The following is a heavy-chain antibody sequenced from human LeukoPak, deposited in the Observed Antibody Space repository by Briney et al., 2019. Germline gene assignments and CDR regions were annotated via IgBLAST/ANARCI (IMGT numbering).Heavy chain of an antibody. D-gene: IGHD2-15*01. CDR3: ARHISSNCSGGSCPYYYYYYYMDV. V-gene: IGHV4-39*01. Sequence: SETLSLTCTVSGGSISSSSYYWGWIRQPPGKGLEGIGSIYYSGSTYYNPSLKSRVTISVDTSKNQFSLKLSSVTAADTAVYYCARHISSNCSGGSCPYYYYYYYMDVWGKGTTVTVSS. CDR1: GGSISSSSYY. J-gene: IGHJ6*03. CDR2: IYYSGST.